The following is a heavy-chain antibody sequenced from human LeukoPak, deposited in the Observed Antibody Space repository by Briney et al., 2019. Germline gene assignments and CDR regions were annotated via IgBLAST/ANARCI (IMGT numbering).Heavy chain of an antibody. V-gene: IGHV3-7*01. CDR1: GFTPSSYW. J-gene: IGHJ6*02. CDR2: IKQDGSEK. D-gene: IGHD3-3*01. Sequence: PGGALRVSCAAPGFTPSSYWLCGVRPAPGRGREWVAHIKQDGSEKYYVDSVKGRFTISRDNAKNTLYLQMNSLRAEDTAVYYCARDKRDDFWSGLNSGMDVWGQGTTVTASS. CDR3: ARDKRDDFWSGLNSGMDV.